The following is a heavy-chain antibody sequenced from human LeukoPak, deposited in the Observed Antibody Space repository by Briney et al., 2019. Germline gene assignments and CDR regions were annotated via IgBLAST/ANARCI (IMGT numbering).Heavy chain of an antibody. D-gene: IGHD3-9*01. J-gene: IGHJ6*03. CDR3: ARGMGYDILTGADAPYYMDV. Sequence: ASVKVSRKASGGTFSTYAISWVRKAPGQGLEWMGGIIPIFGTANYAQKFQGRVTITADESTSTAYMELSSLRSEDTAVYYCARGMGYDILTGADAPYYMDVWGKGTTVIVSS. CDR1: GGTFSTYA. V-gene: IGHV1-69*01. CDR2: IIPIFGTA.